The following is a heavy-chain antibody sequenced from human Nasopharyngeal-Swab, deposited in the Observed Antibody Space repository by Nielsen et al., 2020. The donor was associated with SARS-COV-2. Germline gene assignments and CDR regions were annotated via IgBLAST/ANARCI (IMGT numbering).Heavy chain of an antibody. V-gene: IGHV1-18*01. Sequence: ASVKVSCKASGYTFTSYGISWVRQAPGQGLEWMGWISAYNGNTNYAQKLQGRVTMTTDTSTSTAYMELRSLRSDDTAVHYCARTRIAGQEYYFDYWGQGTLVTVSS. CDR3: ARTRIAGQEYYFDY. J-gene: IGHJ4*02. D-gene: IGHD6-13*01. CDR1: GYTFTSYG. CDR2: ISAYNGNT.